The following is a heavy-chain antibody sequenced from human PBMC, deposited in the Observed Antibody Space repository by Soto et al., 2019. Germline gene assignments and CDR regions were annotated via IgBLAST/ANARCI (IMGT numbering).Heavy chain of an antibody. CDR1: GFTFSSYW. D-gene: IGHD3-3*01. CDR2: IKQDGSEK. J-gene: IGHJ1*01. Sequence: EVQLVESGGGLVQPGGSLRLSCAASGFTFSSYWMSWVRQAPGKGLEWVANIKQDGSEKYYVDSVKGRFTISRDNAKNSLYLRMNSLRAEDTAVYYCARSPQYDFWSGYYPEYFQHWGQGTLVTVSS. CDR3: ARSPQYDFWSGYYPEYFQH. V-gene: IGHV3-7*01.